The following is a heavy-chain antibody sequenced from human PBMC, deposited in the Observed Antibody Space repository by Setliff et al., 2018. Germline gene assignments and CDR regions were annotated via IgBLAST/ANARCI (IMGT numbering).Heavy chain of an antibody. CDR3: ARAGIAAAPDAFDI. CDR1: GGTFSSYA. D-gene: IGHD6-13*01. Sequence: GASVKVSCKASGGTFSSYAISWVRQAPGQGLEWMGGINAGNGNTKYSQKFQDSVTITRDTSASTAYMELSSLRSEDTAVYYCARAGIAAAPDAFDIWGQGTMVTVSS. CDR2: INAGNGNT. J-gene: IGHJ3*02. V-gene: IGHV1-3*01.